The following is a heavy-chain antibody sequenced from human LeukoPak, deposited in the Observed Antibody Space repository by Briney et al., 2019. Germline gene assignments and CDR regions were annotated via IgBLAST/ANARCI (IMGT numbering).Heavy chain of an antibody. D-gene: IGHD3-22*01. CDR2: IYYSGST. V-gene: IGHV4-39*01. Sequence: PSETLSLTCTVSGGSISSSSYYWGWIRQPPGKGLEWIGSIYYSGSTYYNPSLKSRVTISVDTSKNQISLKLSSVTAADTAVYYCARYYYDSSGYPYYFDYWGQGTLVTVSS. J-gene: IGHJ4*02. CDR3: ARYYYDSSGYPYYFDY. CDR1: GGSISSSSYY.